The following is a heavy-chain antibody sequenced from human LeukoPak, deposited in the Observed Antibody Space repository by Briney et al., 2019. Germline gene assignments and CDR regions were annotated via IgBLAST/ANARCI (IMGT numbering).Heavy chain of an antibody. D-gene: IGHD3-22*01. J-gene: IGHJ4*02. CDR3: ARVRDYYYDTTTYYYFDY. CDR2: ISGYNGNT. Sequence: ASVKVSCKASGYTFTSYGIIWVRQAPGQGLEWMGWISGYNGNTNYAQKLQGRVTMTTDTSTSTAYMELRSLRSDDTAVFYCARVRDYYYDTTTYYYFDYWGQGTLVTVSS. CDR1: GYTFTSYG. V-gene: IGHV1-18*01.